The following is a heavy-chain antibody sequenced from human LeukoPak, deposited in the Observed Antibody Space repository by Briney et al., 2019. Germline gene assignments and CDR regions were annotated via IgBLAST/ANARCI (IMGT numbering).Heavy chain of an antibody. CDR2: MNPSGGST. D-gene: IGHD2-15*01. J-gene: IGHJ5*02. V-gene: IGHV1-46*01. Sequence: APVKVSCKASGYTFTSYYMHWVRQAPGQGLEWMGIMNPSGGSTSYAQKFQGRVTVTRDTSTSTVYMELSSLRSEDTAVYYCARSGFYCSGGSCYSGFDPWGQGTLVTVSS. CDR3: ARSGFYCSGGSCYSGFDP. CDR1: GYTFTSYY.